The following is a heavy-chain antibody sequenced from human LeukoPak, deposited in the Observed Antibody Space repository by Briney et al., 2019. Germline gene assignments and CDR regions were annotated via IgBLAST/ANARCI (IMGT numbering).Heavy chain of an antibody. V-gene: IGHV3-30*02. Sequence: GGSLILSCVASGFTFSSYGIHWIRQAPGKGLEWVAFIRYDGSKKFYSDSVKGRFTISRDNSRNTLYLQVNSLRTDDTAVYFCAKDRPPQYDSGTYSDYWGQGTLVTVSS. CDR3: AKDRPPQYDSGTYSDY. CDR1: GFTFSSYG. J-gene: IGHJ4*02. D-gene: IGHD3-10*01. CDR2: IRYDGSKK.